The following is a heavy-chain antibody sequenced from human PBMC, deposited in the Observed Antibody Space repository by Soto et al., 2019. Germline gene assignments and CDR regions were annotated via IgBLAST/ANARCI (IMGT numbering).Heavy chain of an antibody. CDR3: ARGGHCTNGVCSALDY. V-gene: IGHV4-59*08. CDR1: GGSISTYY. Sequence: PSETLSLTCTFSGGSISTYYWNWIRQPPGKGLEWIGYIYYGGSANYNPSLKSRVTISVDTSKKQFSLKLSSVTAADTAVYYCARGGHCTNGVCSALDYWGQGTQVTVSS. CDR2: IYYGGSA. J-gene: IGHJ4*02. D-gene: IGHD2-8*01.